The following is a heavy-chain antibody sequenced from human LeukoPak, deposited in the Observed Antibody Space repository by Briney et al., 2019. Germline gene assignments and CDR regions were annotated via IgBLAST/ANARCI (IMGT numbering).Heavy chain of an antibody. CDR3: ARSGGDFDY. D-gene: IGHD1-26*01. Sequence: GASVKVSCKASGYTFTNYYMHWVRQAPGQGLEWMGGINPSGGSTSYSQKFQGRVAMTRYTSTSTVYMELSSLRSEDTAVFYCARSGGDFDYWGQGTLVTVSS. CDR1: GYTFTNYY. CDR2: INPSGGST. J-gene: IGHJ4*02. V-gene: IGHV1-46*01.